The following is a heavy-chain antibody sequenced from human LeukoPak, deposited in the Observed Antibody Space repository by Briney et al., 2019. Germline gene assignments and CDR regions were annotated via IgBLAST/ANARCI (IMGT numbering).Heavy chain of an antibody. Sequence: ASVKVACKASGGTFSSYTISWVRQAPGQGLEWMGRIIPTLGIANYAQKFQGRVTITADKSTSTAYMELSSLRSEDTAVYYCAREDSGSYLDYWGQGTLVTVSS. CDR2: IIPTLGIA. J-gene: IGHJ4*02. CDR3: AREDSGSYLDY. D-gene: IGHD1-26*01. CDR1: GGTFSSYT. V-gene: IGHV1-69*04.